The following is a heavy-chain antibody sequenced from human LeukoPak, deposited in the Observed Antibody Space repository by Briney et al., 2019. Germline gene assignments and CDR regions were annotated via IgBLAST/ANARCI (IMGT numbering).Heavy chain of an antibody. J-gene: IGHJ3*02. CDR3: AKDRVSYNWNDADAFDI. CDR2: IRYGGSNK. CDR1: GFTFSSYG. D-gene: IGHD1-1*01. V-gene: IGHV3-30*02. Sequence: GGSLRLSCAAAGFTFSSYGRHWVRQAPGKGLEWVTFIRYGGSNKYYADSVKGRFTISRDNSKNTMYLQMNSLRAEDTAVYYCAKDRVSYNWNDADAFDIWGQGTMVTVSS.